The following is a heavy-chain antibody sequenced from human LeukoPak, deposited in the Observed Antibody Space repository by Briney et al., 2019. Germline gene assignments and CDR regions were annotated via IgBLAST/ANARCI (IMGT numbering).Heavy chain of an antibody. Sequence: PSETLSLTCAVYGGSFSGYYWSWIRQPPGKGLEWIGEINHSGSTNYNPSLKSRVTISVDTSKNQFSLKPSSVTAADTAVYYCARDRGYCSGGSCYRWFDPWGQGTLVTVSS. J-gene: IGHJ5*02. CDR3: ARDRGYCSGGSCYRWFDP. D-gene: IGHD2-15*01. V-gene: IGHV4-34*01. CDR1: GGSFSGYY. CDR2: INHSGST.